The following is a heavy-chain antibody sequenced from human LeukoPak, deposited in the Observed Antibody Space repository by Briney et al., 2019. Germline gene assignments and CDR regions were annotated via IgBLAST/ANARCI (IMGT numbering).Heavy chain of an antibody. Sequence: PGGSLRLPCAASGFTFGSYAMYWVRQVPGKGLEWVSGISGNGGSTFYADSVKGRFTISRANSENTVYLQMNSLRADDTAVYYCAKTTAGYSSGRYPGWPVDYWGQGTLVTVSS. CDR3: AKTTAGYSSGRYPGWPVDY. V-gene: IGHV3-23*01. J-gene: IGHJ4*02. D-gene: IGHD6-19*01. CDR1: GFTFGSYA. CDR2: ISGNGGST.